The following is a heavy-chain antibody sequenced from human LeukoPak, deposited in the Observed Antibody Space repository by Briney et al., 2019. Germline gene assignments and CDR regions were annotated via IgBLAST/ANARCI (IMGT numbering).Heavy chain of an antibody. CDR2: ISSDGNSI. CDR1: AFTFSLYE. D-gene: IGHD5/OR15-5a*01. Sequence: PGGTLRLSCAASAFTFSLYEMSWVRQAPEMGLEWVAYISSDGNSIHYADSVKGRFTISRDNAEESLYLHINSLRAEDTAIYYCARVSTNYFDYWGEGALVTVSS. J-gene: IGHJ4*02. CDR3: ARVSTNYFDY. V-gene: IGHV3-48*03.